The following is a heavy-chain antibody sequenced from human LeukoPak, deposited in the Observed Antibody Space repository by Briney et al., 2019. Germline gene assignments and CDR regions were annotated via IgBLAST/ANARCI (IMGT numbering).Heavy chain of an antibody. Sequence: SETLSLTCTVSGYSISSGYYWGWIRQPPGKGLEWIGSIYHSGSTYYNPSLKSRVTISVDTSKNQFSLKLSSVTAADTAVYYCAREERVFGVVIGSPHYYYYYMDVWGKGTTVTVSS. CDR1: GYSISSGYY. D-gene: IGHD3-3*01. CDR2: IYHSGST. V-gene: IGHV4-38-2*02. J-gene: IGHJ6*03. CDR3: AREERVFGVVIGSPHYYYYYMDV.